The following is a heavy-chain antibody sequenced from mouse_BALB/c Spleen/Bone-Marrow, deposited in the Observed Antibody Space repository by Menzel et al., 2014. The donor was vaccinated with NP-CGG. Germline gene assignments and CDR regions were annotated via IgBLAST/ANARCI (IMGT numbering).Heavy chain of an antibody. CDR3: ARERYYGNGRIFEY. CDR2: INSNGGST. CDR1: GFTFSSYG. Sequence: EVHLVESGGGLVQPGGSLKLSCAASGFTFSSYGMSWVRQTPDKRLELVATINSNGGSTYYPDSMKGRFTISRDNAKNTLYLQMSSLKSEDTAMYYCARERYYGNGRIFEYWGQGTTLTVSS. D-gene: IGHD1-1*01. J-gene: IGHJ2*01. V-gene: IGHV5-6-3*01.